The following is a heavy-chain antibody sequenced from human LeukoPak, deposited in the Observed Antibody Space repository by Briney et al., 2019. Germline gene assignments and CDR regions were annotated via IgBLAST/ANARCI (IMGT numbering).Heavy chain of an antibody. Sequence: GGSLRLSCAASGFTFDDYAMHWVRQAPGKGLEWVSGISWNSGSIGYADSVKGRFTISRDNAKNSLYLQMNSLRAEDTALYYCAKMGTWGPDYWGQGTLVTVSS. CDR1: GFTFDDYA. D-gene: IGHD3-16*01. V-gene: IGHV3-9*01. CDR3: AKMGTWGPDY. CDR2: ISWNSGSI. J-gene: IGHJ4*02.